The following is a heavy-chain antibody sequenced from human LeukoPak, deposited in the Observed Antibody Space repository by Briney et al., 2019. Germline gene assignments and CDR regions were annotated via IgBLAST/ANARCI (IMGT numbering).Heavy chain of an antibody. D-gene: IGHD6-19*01. CDR1: GFTFSSYG. CDR2: ISYDGSNK. Sequence: GRSLRLSCAASGFTFSSYGMHWVRQAPGKGLEWVAVISYDGSNKYYADSVKGRFTISRDNSKNTLYLQMNSLRAEDTAVYYCARERIAVAGSRYYYYYGMDVWGQGTTVTVSS. J-gene: IGHJ6*02. V-gene: IGHV3-30*03. CDR3: ARERIAVAGSRYYYYYGMDV.